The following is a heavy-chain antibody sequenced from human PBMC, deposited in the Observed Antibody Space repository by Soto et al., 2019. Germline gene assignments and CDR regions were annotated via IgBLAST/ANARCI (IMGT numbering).Heavy chain of an antibody. CDR3: ARDSGHKPHYDSSGSFDY. CDR2: ISSSGSTI. D-gene: IGHD3-22*01. V-gene: IGHV3-48*03. Sequence: GGSLRLSCAASGFTFSSYEMNWVRQAPGKGLEWVSYISSSGSTIYYADSVKGRFTISRDNAKNSLYLQMNSLRAEDTAVYYCARDSGHKPHYDSSGSFDYWGQGTLVTVSS. CDR1: GFTFSSYE. J-gene: IGHJ4*02.